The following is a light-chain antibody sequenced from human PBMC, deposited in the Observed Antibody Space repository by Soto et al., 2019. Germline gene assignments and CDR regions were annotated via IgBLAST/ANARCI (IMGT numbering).Light chain of an antibody. J-gene: IGLJ3*02. V-gene: IGLV2-14*01. CDR3: SSYTSSSPWV. Sequence: QSVLAQPASVSGSPGQSVTISCTGTSSDIGAYTYVSWFQQHPGKAPKLMIYEVYNRPSGVSSRFSGSKSGNTASLTISGLQAEDEADYFCSSYTSSSPWVFGGGTKLTVL. CDR1: SSDIGAYTY. CDR2: EVY.